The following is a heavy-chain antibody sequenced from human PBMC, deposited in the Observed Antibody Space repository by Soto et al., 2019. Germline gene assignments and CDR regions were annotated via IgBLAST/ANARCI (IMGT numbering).Heavy chain of an antibody. CDR2: IYHSGGA. D-gene: IGHD3-10*01. Sequence: SETLSLTCTVSGDSITSGGYYWRWLRQPPGKGLEWIGYIYHSGGASYNPSLRGRAVISIDTSKNQFSLRLNAVTAADTATYYCARDYYGAGSQYYYYGMEVWGQGTTVTVSS. V-gene: IGHV4-31*03. J-gene: IGHJ6*02. CDR3: ARDYYGAGSQYYYYGMEV. CDR1: GDSITSGGYY.